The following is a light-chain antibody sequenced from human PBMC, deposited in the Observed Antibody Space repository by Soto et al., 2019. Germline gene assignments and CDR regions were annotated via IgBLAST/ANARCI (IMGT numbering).Light chain of an antibody. CDR3: QQYGSSLIT. V-gene: IGKV3-20*01. CDR1: QSVSSSY. CDR2: GAS. Sequence: EGVLTQSPGTLSLSPGERATLSCRASQSVSSSYLAWYQQKPGQAPRLLIYGASTRATGIPDRFSASGFGTDFTLTISGLEPEDFAVYYCQQYGSSLITFGQGTRLEIK. J-gene: IGKJ5*01.